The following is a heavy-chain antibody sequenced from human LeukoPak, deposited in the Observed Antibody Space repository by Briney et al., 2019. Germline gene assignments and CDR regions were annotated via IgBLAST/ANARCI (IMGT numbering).Heavy chain of an antibody. Sequence: SETLSLTCSVSGASIRNTSILYWGWIRQPPGKGLEWIGSIYYSGHTYYNPSLNSRVTISVDTSRNLFSLRMTSVPATDTAIYYCAASTVVAGPFDSWGQGALVTVSS. CDR1: GASIRNTSILY. CDR2: IYYSGHT. D-gene: IGHD6-19*01. CDR3: AASTVVAGPFDS. V-gene: IGHV4-39*02. J-gene: IGHJ4*02.